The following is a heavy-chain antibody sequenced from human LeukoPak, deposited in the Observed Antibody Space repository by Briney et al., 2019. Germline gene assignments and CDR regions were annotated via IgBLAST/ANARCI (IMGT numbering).Heavy chain of an antibody. Sequence: GGSLRLSCAASGFTFSSYAMSWVRQAPGKGLEWVSAISGSGGSTYYADSVKGRFTISRDNSKNTLYLQMNSLRAEDTAVYYCAKYTMVRGVIIASDAFDIWGQGTMVTVSS. J-gene: IGHJ3*02. CDR3: AKYTMVRGVIIASDAFDI. D-gene: IGHD3-10*01. CDR2: ISGSGGST. V-gene: IGHV3-23*01. CDR1: GFTFSSYA.